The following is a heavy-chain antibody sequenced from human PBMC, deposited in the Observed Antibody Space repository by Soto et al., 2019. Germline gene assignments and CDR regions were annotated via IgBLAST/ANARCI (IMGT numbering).Heavy chain of an antibody. D-gene: IGHD3-3*01. CDR2: ISSNGVST. Sequence: GGSLRLSCAASGFTFSDYAMSWVRQAPGKGLQWVSGISSNGVSTYYADSVKGRFTISRDNSKNTLFLQMNSLRAEDTAVYYCAKITVRQWLLSRYFDYWGQGSPVTV. V-gene: IGHV3-23*01. CDR3: AKITVRQWLLSRYFDY. CDR1: GFTFSDYA. J-gene: IGHJ4*02.